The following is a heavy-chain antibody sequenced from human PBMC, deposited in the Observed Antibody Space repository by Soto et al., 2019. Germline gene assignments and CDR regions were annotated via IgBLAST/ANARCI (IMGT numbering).Heavy chain of an antibody. CDR2: ISGSGGGT. Sequence: PGGSLRLSCAASGFSFSSYAMSWVRQAPGKGLEWVSAISGSGGGTYYADSVKGRFTISRDNSKNTLYLQMNSLRAEDTAVYYCAKDPIAVVQYYFDYWGQGTLVTVSS. J-gene: IGHJ4*02. CDR1: GFSFSSYA. CDR3: AKDPIAVVQYYFDY. D-gene: IGHD6-19*01. V-gene: IGHV3-23*01.